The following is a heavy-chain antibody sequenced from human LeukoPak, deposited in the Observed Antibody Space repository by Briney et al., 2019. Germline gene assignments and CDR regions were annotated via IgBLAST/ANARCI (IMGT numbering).Heavy chain of an antibody. CDR2: INSHTGDT. Sequence: ASVKVSCKASGYTFTTYDISWVRQAPGQGLEWMGWINSHTGDTKFPRSLQVRVTVTTDTSTSTAYMELRSLGSDDTAIYYCARGPGGCSGGSCYHDYWGQGTLVTVSS. D-gene: IGHD2-15*01. J-gene: IGHJ4*02. CDR1: GYTFTTYD. CDR3: ARGPGGCSGGSCYHDY. V-gene: IGHV1-18*01.